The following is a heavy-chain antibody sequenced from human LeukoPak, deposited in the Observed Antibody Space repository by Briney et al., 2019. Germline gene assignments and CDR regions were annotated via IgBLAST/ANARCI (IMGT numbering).Heavy chain of an antibody. J-gene: IGHJ4*02. D-gene: IGHD6-19*01. CDR1: GYTFTSYG. V-gene: IGHV1-18*01. CDR3: ARAYNSGWVDY. CDR2: ISTYNGNT. Sequence: ASVKVSCKASGYTFTSYGISSVRQAPGQGLEWMGWISTYNGNTKYAQKLQGRVAMTTDTATTTAYMELRSLRSDDTAVYYCARAYNSGWVDYWGQGTLVTVSS.